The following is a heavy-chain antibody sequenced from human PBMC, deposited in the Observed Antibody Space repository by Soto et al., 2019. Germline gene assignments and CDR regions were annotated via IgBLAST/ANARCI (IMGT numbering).Heavy chain of an antibody. CDR2: MIPIFGTA. D-gene: IGHD6-19*01. CDR1: GGTFSSYA. CDR3: ARDRRIAVAGSYSSLGYYYYGMDV. J-gene: IGHJ6*02. V-gene: IGHV1-69*13. Sequence: GASVKVSCKASGGTFSSYAISWVRQAPGQGLEWMGGMIPIFGTANYAQKFQGRVTITADECTSTAYMELSSLRSEDTAVYYCARDRRIAVAGSYSSLGYYYYGMDVWGQGATVTVSS.